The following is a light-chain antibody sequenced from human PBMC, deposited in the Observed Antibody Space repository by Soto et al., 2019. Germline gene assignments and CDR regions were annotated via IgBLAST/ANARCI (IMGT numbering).Light chain of an antibody. Sequence: QSVLTQPASVSGSPGQSITISCTGTSSDVGGYNYVSWYQQDPGKAPKLVIYDVSNWPSGVSTRFSGSKSGNTASLTISGLQAEDEADYYCSSYTSSSTYVFGTGTKLTVL. V-gene: IGLV2-14*01. J-gene: IGLJ1*01. CDR1: SSDVGGYNY. CDR3: SSYTSSSTYV. CDR2: DVS.